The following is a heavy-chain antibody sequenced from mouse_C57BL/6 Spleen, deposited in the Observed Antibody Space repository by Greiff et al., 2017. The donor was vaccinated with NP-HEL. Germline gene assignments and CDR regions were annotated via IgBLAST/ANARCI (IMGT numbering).Heavy chain of an antibody. J-gene: IGHJ3*01. CDR1: GYAFSSYW. V-gene: IGHV1-80*01. CDR2: SYPGDGDT. Sequence: VMLVESGAELVKPGASVKISCKASGYAFSSYWMNWVKQRPGKGREGRGQSYPGDGDTNYNGKFKGKATLTADKSSSTAYMQLSSLTSEDSAVYFCARGGNLFAYWGQGTLVTVSA. D-gene: IGHD2-1*01. CDR3: ARGGNLFAY.